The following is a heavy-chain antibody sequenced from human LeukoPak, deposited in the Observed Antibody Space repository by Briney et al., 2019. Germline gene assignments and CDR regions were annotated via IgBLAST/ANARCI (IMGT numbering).Heavy chain of an antibody. CDR1: GFTFRNYA. V-gene: IGHV3-23*01. J-gene: IGHJ6*02. CDR2: IGGGGANT. Sequence: GGSLRLSCATSGFTFRNYAMTWVRQAPGEGLEWVSAIGGGGANTYYADSLKGRFTISRDNSKNTLYLQMNSLRAEDTAVYHCAKGFNPYYYYGMDVWGQGTTVTVSS. CDR3: AKGFNPYYYYGMDV.